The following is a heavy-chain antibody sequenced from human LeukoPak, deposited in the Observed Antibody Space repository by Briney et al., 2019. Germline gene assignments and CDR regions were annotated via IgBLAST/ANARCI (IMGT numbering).Heavy chain of an antibody. V-gene: IGHV4-61*02. CDR2: IYTSGST. CDR1: GGSISSGSYY. CDR3: ARGRSMSSGGLAY. D-gene: IGHD6-6*01. J-gene: IGHJ4*02. Sequence: SETLSLTCTVSGGSISSGSYYWSWIGQPAGKGLEWIGRIYTSGSTNYNPSLQSRVTISVDTSKNQFSLKLNSVTAADTAVYYCARGRSMSSGGLAYWGQGTLVTVSS.